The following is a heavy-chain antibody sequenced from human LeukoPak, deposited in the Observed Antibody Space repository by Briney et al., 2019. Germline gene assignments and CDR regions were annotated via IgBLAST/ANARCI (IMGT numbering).Heavy chain of an antibody. V-gene: IGHV3-30*18. CDR2: ISYDGSNK. J-gene: IGHJ6*02. Sequence: GGSLRLSCAASGFTFSSYGMHWVRQAPGKGLEWVAVISYDGSNKYYADSVKGRFTISRDNSKNTLYLQMNSLRAEDTAVYYCAKEMEAIGYSSVWYPPSYYYGMDVWGQGTTVTVSS. D-gene: IGHD6-19*01. CDR1: GFTFSSYG. CDR3: AKEMEAIGYSSVWYPPSYYYGMDV.